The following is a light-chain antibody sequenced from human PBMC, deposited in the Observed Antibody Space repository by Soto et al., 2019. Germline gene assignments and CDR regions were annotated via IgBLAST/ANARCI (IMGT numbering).Light chain of an antibody. Sequence: EIVLTQSPGILSLSPGERATLSCRASQSVRSNFLAWYQQKPGQAPRLLIYGASSRATGIPDRFSGSGSGTDFTLSISRLEPEDFAVYFCQQYDASPMWTFGQGTKVEI. CDR3: QQYDASPMWT. J-gene: IGKJ1*01. V-gene: IGKV3-20*01. CDR2: GAS. CDR1: QSVRSNF.